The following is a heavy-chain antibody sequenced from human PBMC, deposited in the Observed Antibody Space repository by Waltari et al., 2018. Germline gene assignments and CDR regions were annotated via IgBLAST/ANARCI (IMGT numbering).Heavy chain of an antibody. CDR3: ARDPGSKGAFDI. J-gene: IGHJ3*02. CDR1: GGSISSYY. D-gene: IGHD2-2*01. Sequence: QVQLQESGPGLVKPSETLSLTCTVSGGSISSYYWSWIRQPPGKGLEWIGYIYYSGGTNHNPSLKSRVTISVDTSKNQFSLKLSSVTAADTAVYYCARDPGSKGAFDIWGQGTMVTVSS. V-gene: IGHV4-59*01. CDR2: IYYSGGT.